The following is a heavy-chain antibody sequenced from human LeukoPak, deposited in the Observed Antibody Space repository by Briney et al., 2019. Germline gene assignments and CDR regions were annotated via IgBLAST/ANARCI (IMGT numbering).Heavy chain of an antibody. V-gene: IGHV3-48*03. CDR2: ISSSGSTI. CDR1: GFTFSSYE. D-gene: IGHD3-9*01. J-gene: IGHJ4*02. Sequence: PGGSLRLSCAASGFTFSSYEMNWVRQAPGKGLEWVSYISSSGSTIYYADSVKGRFTISRDNAKNSLYLQMNSPRAEDTAVYYCARVYYDILTGYPYFDYWGQGTLVTVSS. CDR3: ARVYYDILTGYPYFDY.